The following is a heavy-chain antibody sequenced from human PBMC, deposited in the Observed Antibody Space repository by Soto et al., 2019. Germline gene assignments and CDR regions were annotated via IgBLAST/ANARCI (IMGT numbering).Heavy chain of an antibody. D-gene: IGHD2-8*02. CDR3: ARGSASKSGHLWYFDL. CDR1: GFTFDTYT. J-gene: IGHJ2*01. Sequence: PGGSLRLSCTASGFTFDTYTMNWLRQAPGRGLEWVSSISATTTYKYYAASVEGRFPISRDTAKNSLYLQTNSLGAEDTAVYYCARGSASKSGHLWYFDLWGRGTLVTVSS. V-gene: IGHV3-21*01. CDR2: ISATTTYK.